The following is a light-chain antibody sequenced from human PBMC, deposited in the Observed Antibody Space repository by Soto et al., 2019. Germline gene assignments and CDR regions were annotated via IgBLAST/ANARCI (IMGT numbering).Light chain of an antibody. J-gene: IGKJ5*01. CDR3: QQRTNRAIT. Sequence: IVRTPSPAPLFGYPGARVTLSCRASQSVDINLAWYQQKPGQAPRLLIYGASTRATDMPGRFSGRGSGTEFTLTISIRPYEDLIVYYYQQRTNRAITFGQGTRLEIK. V-gene: IGKV3-15*01. CDR1: QSVDIN. CDR2: GAS.